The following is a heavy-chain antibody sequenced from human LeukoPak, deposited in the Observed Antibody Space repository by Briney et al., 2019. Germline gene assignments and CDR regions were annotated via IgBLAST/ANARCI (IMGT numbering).Heavy chain of an antibody. J-gene: IGHJ4*02. CDR3: TRSDSGSYQMDFDY. CDR2: IRTKTYNYAT. CDR1: GFTFSGSS. D-gene: IGHD1-26*01. V-gene: IGHV3-73*01. Sequence: GGSLRLSCAASGFTFSGSSMHWVRQASGKGLEWVGRIRTKTYNYATAYGASVKGRFTLSRDDSKNTAYLQMNSLETEDTAVYYCTRSDSGSYQMDFDYWGQGTLVTVSS.